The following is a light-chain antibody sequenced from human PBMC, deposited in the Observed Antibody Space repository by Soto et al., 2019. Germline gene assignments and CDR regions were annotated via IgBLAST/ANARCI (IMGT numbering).Light chain of an antibody. J-gene: IGLJ2*01. CDR2: KDS. CDR3: QSADSSGTYVV. Sequence: SCELTQPPSVSVSPGQTARITCSGAALPKQYAYWYQQKPGQAPVLVIYKDSERPSGIPERFSGASSGTTVTLTISGVQAEDEADYYCQSADSSGTYVVFGGGTKVTVL. CDR1: ALPKQY. V-gene: IGLV3-25*03.